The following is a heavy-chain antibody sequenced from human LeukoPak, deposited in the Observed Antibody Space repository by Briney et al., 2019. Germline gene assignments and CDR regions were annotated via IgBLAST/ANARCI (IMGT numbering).Heavy chain of an antibody. CDR1: GYSFTNY. J-gene: IGHJ4*02. V-gene: IGHV1-46*01. Sequence: ASVKVSCKASGYSFTNYMHWVRQAPGQGLEWMGIINPSSASASYAQRFQTRVAMTRDTSTRTLYMEVSSLRSDDTAVYYCARGGSDNWEFDYWGQGTLVTVSS. CDR3: ARGGSDNWEFDY. D-gene: IGHD1-1*01. CDR2: INPSSASA.